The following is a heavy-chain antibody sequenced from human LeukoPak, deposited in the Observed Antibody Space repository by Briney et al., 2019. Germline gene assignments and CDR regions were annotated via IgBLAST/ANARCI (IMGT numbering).Heavy chain of an antibody. Sequence: GGSLRLSCAASGFTVGFNYMGWVRQAPGKGLEWVSVIYSGGSTYYADSVKGRFTISRDNSKNTLYFQMNSLRVEDTAVYYCARDPTYSSSPSGYFDYWGQGALVTVSS. CDR1: GFTVGFNY. CDR3: ARDPTYSSSPSGYFDY. J-gene: IGHJ4*02. D-gene: IGHD6-13*01. CDR2: IYSGGST. V-gene: IGHV3-53*01.